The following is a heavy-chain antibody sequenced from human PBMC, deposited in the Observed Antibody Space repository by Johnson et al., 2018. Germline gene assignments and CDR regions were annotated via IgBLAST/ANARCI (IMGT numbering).Heavy chain of an antibody. Sequence: QVQLVESGGGMVQPGRSLRLSCAASGFTFSSYAMHWVRQAPGKGLEWVAVISYDGSNKYYADSVKGRFTISRDNSKNTLYLQMNSLRAEDTAVYYCAKDWERAAVGTGGYFHHWGQGTLVTVSS. CDR2: ISYDGSNK. V-gene: IGHV3-30-3*01. J-gene: IGHJ1*01. CDR1: GFTFSSYA. CDR3: AKDWERAAVGTGGYFHH. D-gene: IGHD6-13*01.